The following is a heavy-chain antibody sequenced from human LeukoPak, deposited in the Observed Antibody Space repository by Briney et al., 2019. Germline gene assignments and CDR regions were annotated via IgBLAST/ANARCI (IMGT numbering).Heavy chain of an antibody. D-gene: IGHD3-10*01. CDR2: ISGSGGER. CDR1: GFTFSSYE. Sequence: PGGSLRLSCVASGFTFSSYEMNWARQAPGKGLQWISGISGSGGERYYTESVKGRFTISRDNSKNTLYLQMNSLRAEDTAVYYCAKDYYALLWFGEFNRKYYFDYWGQGTLVTVSS. V-gene: IGHV3-23*01. J-gene: IGHJ4*02. CDR3: AKDYYALLWFGEFNRKYYFDY.